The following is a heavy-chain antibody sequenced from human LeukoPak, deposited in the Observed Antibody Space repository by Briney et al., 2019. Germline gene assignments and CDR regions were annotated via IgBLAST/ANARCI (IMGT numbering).Heavy chain of an antibody. J-gene: IGHJ4*02. CDR2: IYYSGST. Sequence: SETLSLTCAVYGGSFSGYYWSWIRQPPGKELEWIGSIYYSGSTYYNPSLKSRVTISVDTSKNQFSLKLSSVTAADTAVYYCARQGLEWELPRMMFYPTTFDYWGQGALVTVSS. CDR1: GGSFSGYY. V-gene: IGHV4-34*01. D-gene: IGHD1-26*01. CDR3: ARQGLEWELPRMMFYPTTFDY.